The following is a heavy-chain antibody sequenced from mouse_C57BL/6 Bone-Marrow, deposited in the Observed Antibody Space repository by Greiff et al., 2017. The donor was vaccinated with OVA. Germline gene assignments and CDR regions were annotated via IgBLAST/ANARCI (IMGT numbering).Heavy chain of an antibody. V-gene: IGHV1-80*01. CDR2: IYPGDGDT. CDR3: ARGWLRRGFDY. J-gene: IGHJ2*01. D-gene: IGHD2-2*01. CDR1: GYAFSSYW. Sequence: VQLQQSGAELVKPGASVKISCKASGYAFSSYWMNWVKQRPGKGLEWIGQIYPGDGDTNYNGKFKGKATLTADKSSSTAYMQLSSLTSEDSAVYFCARGWLRRGFDYWGQGTTLTVSS.